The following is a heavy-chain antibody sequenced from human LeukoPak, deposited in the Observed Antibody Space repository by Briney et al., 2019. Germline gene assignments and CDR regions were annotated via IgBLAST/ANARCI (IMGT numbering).Heavy chain of an antibody. J-gene: IGHJ6*02. CDR2: ISYDGSNK. V-gene: IGHV3-30*03. CDR1: GFTFSSYG. D-gene: IGHD6-6*01. Sequence: GRSLRLSCAASGFTFSSYGMRWVRQAPGKGLEWVAVISYDGSNKCYADSVKGRFTISRDNSKNTLYLQMNSLRAEDTAVYYCAGGSSPYYYYGMDVWGQGTTVTVSS. CDR3: AGGSSPYYYYGMDV.